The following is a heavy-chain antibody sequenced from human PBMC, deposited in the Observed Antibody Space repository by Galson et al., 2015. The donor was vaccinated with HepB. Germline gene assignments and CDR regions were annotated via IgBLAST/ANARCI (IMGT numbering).Heavy chain of an antibody. J-gene: IGHJ4*02. CDR1: GFTSSSYV. CDR2: ISYDGSNK. V-gene: IGHV3-30*03. Sequence: SLRLSCAASGFTSSSYVMHWVRQAPGKGLEWVAGISYDGSNKYYADSVKGRFTISRDDSKNTAYLQMNSLKTEDTAVYYCTRRRYDGRDYLFDYWGQGTLVTVSS. D-gene: IGHD3-22*01. CDR3: TRRRYDGRDYLFDY.